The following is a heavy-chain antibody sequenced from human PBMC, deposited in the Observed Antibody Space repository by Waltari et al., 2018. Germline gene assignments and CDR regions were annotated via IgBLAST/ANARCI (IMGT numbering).Heavy chain of an antibody. J-gene: IGHJ3*02. D-gene: IGHD3-16*01. Sequence: EVQLVESGGGLVQPGGSLRLSCAASGFPFSSYEMNWVRQAPGKGLEWVSYISSSGSTIYYADSVKGRFTISRDNAKNSLYLQMNSLRAEDTAVYYCARLGVEMADYAFDIWGQGTMVTVSS. CDR3: ARLGVEMADYAFDI. CDR1: GFPFSSYE. CDR2: ISSSGSTI. V-gene: IGHV3-48*03.